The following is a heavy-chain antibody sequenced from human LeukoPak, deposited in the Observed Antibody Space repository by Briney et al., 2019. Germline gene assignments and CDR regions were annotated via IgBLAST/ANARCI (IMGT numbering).Heavy chain of an antibody. CDR3: ARGYDILTGYSNPFDY. V-gene: IGHV1-18*04. Sequence: ASVKVSCKASGYTFTSYGISWVRQAPGQGLEWMGWISAYNGNTNYAQKLQGRATMTTDTSTSTAYMELRSLRSDDTAVYYCARGYDILTGYSNPFDYWGQGTLVTVSS. CDR1: GYTFTSYG. J-gene: IGHJ4*02. CDR2: ISAYNGNT. D-gene: IGHD3-9*01.